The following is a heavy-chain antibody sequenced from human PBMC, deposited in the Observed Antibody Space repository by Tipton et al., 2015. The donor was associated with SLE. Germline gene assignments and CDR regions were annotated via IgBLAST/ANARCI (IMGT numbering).Heavy chain of an antibody. D-gene: IGHD6-6*01. V-gene: IGHV4-61*02. CDR2: IYTSGST. CDR1: GGSISSGSYY. J-gene: IGHJ4*02. CDR3: ASGRAARRPVDY. Sequence: TLSLTCTVSGGSISSGSYYWSWIRQPAGKGLEWIGRIYTSGSTNYNPSLKSRVTISVDTSKNQFSLKLSSVTAADTAVYYCASGRAARRPVDYWGQGTLVTVSS.